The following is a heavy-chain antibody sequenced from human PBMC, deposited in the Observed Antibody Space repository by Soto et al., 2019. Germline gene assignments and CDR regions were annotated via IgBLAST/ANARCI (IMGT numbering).Heavy chain of an antibody. CDR1: GYIFTTYG. CDR3: VIDLESLDYYSNGYFPPKD. J-gene: IGHJ4*02. CDR2: LSPYTDDT. V-gene: IGHV1-18*01. D-gene: IGHD3-22*01. Sequence: ASVKVSCKASGYIFTTYGISWTRQAPGQGLESIGWLSPYTDDTNYAQKFQGRVTMTTDASTSTAYMEQGNLRSDDTAVYYCVIDLESLDYYSNGYFPPKDWGQGVLVTIAS.